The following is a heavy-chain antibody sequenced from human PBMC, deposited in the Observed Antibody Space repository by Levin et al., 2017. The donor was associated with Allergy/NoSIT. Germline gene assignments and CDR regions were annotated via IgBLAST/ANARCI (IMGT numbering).Heavy chain of an antibody. Sequence: GGSLRLSCKASGYTFTSYGISWVRQAPGQGLEWMGWISAYNGNTNYAQKLQGRVTMTTDTSTSTAYMELRSLRSDDTAVYYCAGGADYGDYVGGWFDPWGQGTLVTVSS. CDR2: ISAYNGNT. J-gene: IGHJ5*02. V-gene: IGHV1-18*01. D-gene: IGHD4-17*01. CDR3: AGGADYGDYVGGWFDP. CDR1: GYTFTSYG.